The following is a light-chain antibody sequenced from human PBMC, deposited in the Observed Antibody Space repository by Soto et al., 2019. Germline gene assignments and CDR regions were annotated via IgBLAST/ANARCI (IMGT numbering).Light chain of an antibody. Sequence: QSVLTQPASVSGSPGQSITISCTGTSSDVGAYNYVSWFQQHPGKAPTLIISEVSNRPSGVSNRFSGSKSGNAASLTISGLAAEDEADYFCFYFTTDWTHVFGTGTKLTVL. CDR2: EVS. CDR1: SSDVGAYNY. J-gene: IGLJ1*01. V-gene: IGLV2-14*01. CDR3: FYFTTDWTHV.